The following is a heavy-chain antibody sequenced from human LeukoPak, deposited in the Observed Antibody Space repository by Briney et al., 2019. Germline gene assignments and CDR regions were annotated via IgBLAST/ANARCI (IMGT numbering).Heavy chain of an antibody. CDR2: ISSSSRYI. Sequence: GGSLRLSCAASGFTFSSYSMNWVRQAPGKGLEWVSSISSSSRYIYYADSVKGRFTISRDNAKNSLYLQMNSLRAEDTAVYYCARDREEDYYMDVWGKGTTVTVSS. CDR3: ARDREEDYYMDV. V-gene: IGHV3-21*01. CDR1: GFTFSSYS. J-gene: IGHJ6*03.